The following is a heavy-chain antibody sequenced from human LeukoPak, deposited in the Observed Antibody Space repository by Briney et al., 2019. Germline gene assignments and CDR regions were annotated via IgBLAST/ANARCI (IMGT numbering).Heavy chain of an antibody. Sequence: SGGSLRLSCAASGFTFSSYSMNWVRQAPGKGLEWVSSISSSSSYIYYADSVKGRFTISRDNAKNSLYLQMNSLRAEDTAVYYCARPTYYDSSGYYNLGDAFDIWGQGTMVTVSS. J-gene: IGHJ3*02. D-gene: IGHD3-22*01. CDR2: ISSSSSYI. V-gene: IGHV3-21*01. CDR1: GFTFSSYS. CDR3: ARPTYYDSSGYYNLGDAFDI.